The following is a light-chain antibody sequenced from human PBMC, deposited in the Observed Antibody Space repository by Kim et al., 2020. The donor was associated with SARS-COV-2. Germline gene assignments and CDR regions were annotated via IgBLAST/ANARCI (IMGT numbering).Light chain of an antibody. CDR3: QQYNLWFWT. CDR2: GAS. V-gene: IGKV3-15*01. J-gene: IGKJ1*01. CDR1: QHVSAS. Sequence: EIVMTQSPATLSVSPGERVTLSCRASQHVSASLAWYQQKPGQGPRLLIRGASTRAAGVPPRFSGRGSGTEFTLTISSLQSEDVAVYFCQQYNLWFWTFGQGTKVDIK.